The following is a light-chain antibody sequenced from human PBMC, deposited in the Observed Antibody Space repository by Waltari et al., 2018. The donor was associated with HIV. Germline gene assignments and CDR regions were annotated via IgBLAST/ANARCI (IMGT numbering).Light chain of an antibody. CDR1: QTIDNY. V-gene: IGKV1-5*03. J-gene: IGKJ1*01. CDR2: RAS. CDR3: QQYQSYSLFM. Sequence: DVQVTQLPSTLTASAGDRVSITCRVSQTIDNYLAWYQQRPGEAPNLLIYRASTLESGVPSMFSGSGSGTEFTLTINNLQPNDSATYYCQQYQSYSLFMFGPGTKVEIK.